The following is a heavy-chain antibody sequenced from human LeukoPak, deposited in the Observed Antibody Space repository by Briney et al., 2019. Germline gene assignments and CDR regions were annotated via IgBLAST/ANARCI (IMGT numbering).Heavy chain of an antibody. V-gene: IGHV3-43*02. J-gene: IGHJ5*02. CDR2: ISGDAGNT. D-gene: IGHD2-15*01. CDR1: GFTFDDHA. Sequence: GGSLRLSCAASGFTFDDHAMHWVRQAPGKGLEWVSLISGDAGNTYYADSVKGRFTITRDNSKNFLYLQMNSLRTEDTALYYCAKARGYCSGSSCYHWFDPWGQGTLVTVSS. CDR3: AKARGYCSGSSCYHWFDP.